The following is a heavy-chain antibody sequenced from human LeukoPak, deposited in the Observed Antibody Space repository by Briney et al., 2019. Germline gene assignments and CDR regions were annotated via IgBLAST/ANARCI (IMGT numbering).Heavy chain of an antibody. D-gene: IGHD3-10*01. V-gene: IGHV4-61*08. Sequence: SETLSLTCTVSGGSISSGGYYWSWIRQPPGKGLEWIGYIYYSGSTTYNPSLKSRVTISVDRSKNQFSLRLTSVTAADTAVYYCAKEGGYGSGFLAYWGQGALVTVSS. CDR1: GGSISSGGYY. CDR2: IYYSGST. CDR3: AKEGGYGSGFLAY. J-gene: IGHJ4*02.